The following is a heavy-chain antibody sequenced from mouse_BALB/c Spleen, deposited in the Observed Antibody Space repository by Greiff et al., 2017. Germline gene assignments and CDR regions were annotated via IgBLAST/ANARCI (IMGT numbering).Heavy chain of an antibody. CDR3: ARSDYYGSSYGYFDY. V-gene: IGHV5-17*02. CDR1: GFTFSSFG. J-gene: IGHJ2*01. CDR2: ISSGSSTI. Sequence: EVKVVESGGGLVQPGGSRKLSCAASGFTFSSFGMHWVRQAPEKGLEWVAYISSGSSTIYYADTVKGRFTISRDNPKNTLFLQMTSLRSEDTAMYYCARSDYYGSSYGYFDYWGQGTTLTVSS. D-gene: IGHD1-1*01.